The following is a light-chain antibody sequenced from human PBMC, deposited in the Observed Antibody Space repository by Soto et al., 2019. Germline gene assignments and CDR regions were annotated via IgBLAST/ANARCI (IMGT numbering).Light chain of an antibody. CDR1: QSISTY. Sequence: DIQMTQSPSSLSASVGDRVTITCRASQSISTYLNWYHQKPGKAPKLLIYAASSLQSEVPSRFSGSGSGTDFTLTVSSLQPEDFATYYCQQSYSTLYTFGQGTRLEIK. CDR2: AAS. CDR3: QQSYSTLYT. V-gene: IGKV1-39*01. J-gene: IGKJ2*01.